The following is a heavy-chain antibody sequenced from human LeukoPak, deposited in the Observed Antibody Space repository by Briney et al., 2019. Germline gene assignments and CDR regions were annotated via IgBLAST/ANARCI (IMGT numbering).Heavy chain of an antibody. J-gene: IGHJ5*02. D-gene: IGHD3-22*01. V-gene: IGHV1-18*01. CDR3: ARGPAVVNWFDP. Sequence: ASVKVSCKASGYTFTSYGISWVRQAPGQGLEWLGWISGYNGNTKYVQKLQGRVTMTTDTSTSTAYMELRSLRSDDTAVYYCARGPAVVNWFDPWGQGSLVTVSS. CDR2: ISGYNGNT. CDR1: GYTFTSYG.